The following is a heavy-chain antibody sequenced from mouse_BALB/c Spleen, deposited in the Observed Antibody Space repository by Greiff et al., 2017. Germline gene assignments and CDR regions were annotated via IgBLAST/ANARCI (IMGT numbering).Heavy chain of an antibody. J-gene: IGHJ2*01. CDR3: ARDNYGYDD. CDR2: INSNGGST. CDR1: GFTFSSYG. V-gene: IGHV5-6-3*01. Sequence: EVKLVESGGGLVQPGGSLKLSCAASGFTFSSYGMSWVRQTPDKRLELVATINSNGGSTYYPDSVKGRFTISRDNAKNTLYLQMSSLKSEDTAMYYCARDNYGYDDWGQGTTLTVSS. D-gene: IGHD1-2*01.